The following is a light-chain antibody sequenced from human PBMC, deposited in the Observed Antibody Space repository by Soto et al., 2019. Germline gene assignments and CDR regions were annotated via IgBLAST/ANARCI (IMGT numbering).Light chain of an antibody. CDR2: DVS. CDR3: TSYTSDSTYV. J-gene: IGLJ1*01. V-gene: IGLV2-14*01. CDR1: STDVGRYNY. Sequence: QSVLTQPASVSGSPGQSITISCTGTSTDVGRYNYVSWYQQHPGKAPKLMVYDVSNRPSWVSNRFSGSKSGITASLTIPGLQAEDEADYYCTSYTSDSTYVFGTGTKLTVL.